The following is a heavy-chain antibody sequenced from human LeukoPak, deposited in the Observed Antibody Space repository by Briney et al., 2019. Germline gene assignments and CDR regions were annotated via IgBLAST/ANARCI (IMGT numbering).Heavy chain of an antibody. V-gene: IGHV3-48*02. D-gene: IGHD4-17*01. J-gene: IGHJ4*02. Sequence: PGGSLRLSCAASGFTFSSYSMNWVRQAPGKGLEWVSYISSSSSTIYYADSVKGRFTISRDNAKNSLYLQMNSLRDEDTAVYYCARDSVYGDYAIGFDYWGQGTLVTVSS. CDR3: ARDSVYGDYAIGFDY. CDR2: ISSSSSTI. CDR1: GFTFSSYS.